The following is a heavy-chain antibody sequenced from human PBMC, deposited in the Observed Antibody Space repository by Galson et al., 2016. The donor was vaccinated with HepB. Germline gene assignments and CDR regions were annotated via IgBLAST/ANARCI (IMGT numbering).Heavy chain of an antibody. CDR1: GASISSSDFY. CDR3: AGCLGSGGSCYYYYFMDV. V-gene: IGHV4-61*02. Sequence: TLSLTCAVSGASISSSDFYWSWIRQPAGKGLECIGRIYTSGNTNYNPSLKSRVTISIDASKNQFSLKLNSVTAADTAVYYCAGCLGSGGSCYYYYFMDVWGKGTTVTVSS. CDR2: IYTSGNT. D-gene: IGHD2-15*01. J-gene: IGHJ6*03.